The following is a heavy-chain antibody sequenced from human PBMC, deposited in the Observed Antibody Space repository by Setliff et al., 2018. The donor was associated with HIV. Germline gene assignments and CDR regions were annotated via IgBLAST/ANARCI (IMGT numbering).Heavy chain of an antibody. CDR2: IYHSGST. D-gene: IGHD6-19*01. Sequence: SETLSLTCAVSGGSISSSNWWSWVRQPPGKGLEWIGEIYHSGSTNYNPSLQSRVSVSVDKSKNQFSLKLSSVTAADTAVYYCAGGLGEAVAGGDAFDIWGQGTMVTVSS. CDR3: AGGLGEAVAGGDAFDI. CDR1: GGSISSSNW. V-gene: IGHV4-4*02. J-gene: IGHJ3*02.